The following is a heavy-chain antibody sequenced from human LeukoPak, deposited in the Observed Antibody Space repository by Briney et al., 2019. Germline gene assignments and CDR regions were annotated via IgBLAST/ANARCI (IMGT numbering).Heavy chain of an antibody. CDR1: GFTFSTYW. CDR3: ARVSRGNYYFDY. CDR2: INTDGSRT. J-gene: IGHJ4*02. V-gene: IGHV3-74*01. Sequence: GGSLRLSCAASGFTFSTYWMHWVRQAPGKGLVWVSRINTDGSRTDSVEGRFTISRDNAKNTLYLQMNSLRAEDTAVYYCARVSRGNYYFDYWGPGTLVTVSS.